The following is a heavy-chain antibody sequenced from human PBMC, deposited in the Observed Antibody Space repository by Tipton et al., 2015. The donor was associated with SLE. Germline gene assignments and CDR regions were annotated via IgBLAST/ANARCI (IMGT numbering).Heavy chain of an antibody. Sequence: TLSLTCTVSGGSISSSSYYWGWIRQPPGKGLEWIGSIYYSGCTYYNPSLKSRVTISVDTSKNQFSLKLSSVTAADTAVYYCASSSSLDAFDIWGQGTMVTVSS. D-gene: IGHD2-2*01. J-gene: IGHJ3*02. V-gene: IGHV4-39*07. CDR1: GGSISSSSYY. CDR2: IYYSGCT. CDR3: ASSSSLDAFDI.